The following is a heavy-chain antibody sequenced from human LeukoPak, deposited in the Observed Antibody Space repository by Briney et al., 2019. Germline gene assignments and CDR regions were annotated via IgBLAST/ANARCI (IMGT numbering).Heavy chain of an antibody. J-gene: IGHJ4*02. CDR3: VHGSGSFRYYLDY. CDR2: IYYSGST. CDR1: GGSIISVSYF. V-gene: IGHV4-39*01. Sequence: SETLSLTCTVSGGSIISVSYFWGWIRQPPGQGLEPIGSIYYSGSTYYNPSLKSRVTISVDTSKSQFSLKLSSVTAADTAVYYCVHGSGSFRYYLDYWGQGTLVTVSS. D-gene: IGHD3-10*01.